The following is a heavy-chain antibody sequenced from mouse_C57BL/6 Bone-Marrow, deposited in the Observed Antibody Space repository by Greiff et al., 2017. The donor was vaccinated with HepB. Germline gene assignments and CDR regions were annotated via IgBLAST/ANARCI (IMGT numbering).Heavy chain of an antibody. D-gene: IGHD1-1*01. V-gene: IGHV1-81*01. J-gene: IGHJ3*01. CDR3: AREKRLLRWFAY. CDR1: GYTFTSYG. CDR2: IYPRSGNT. Sequence: VKLQQSGAELARPGASVKLSCKASGYTFTSYGISWVKQRTGQGLEWIGEIYPRSGNTYYNEKFKGKATLTADKSSSTAYMELRSLTSEDSAVYFCAREKRLLRWFAYWGQGTLVTVSA.